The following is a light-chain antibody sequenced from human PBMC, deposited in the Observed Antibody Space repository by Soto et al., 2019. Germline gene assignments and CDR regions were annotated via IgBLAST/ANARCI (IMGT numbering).Light chain of an antibody. CDR2: GAS. CDR3: QQYGGSPRIT. V-gene: IGKV3-20*01. CDR1: ERLSSVY. Sequence: EIVLTQSPGTLSLSPVERATLSCRASERLSSVYLAWYPQRPGQPPRLLIYGASNRATGIPDRFSGSGSGTDFTLIINRLEPEDVAIYYCQQYGGSPRITCGQGTRREIK. J-gene: IGKJ5*01.